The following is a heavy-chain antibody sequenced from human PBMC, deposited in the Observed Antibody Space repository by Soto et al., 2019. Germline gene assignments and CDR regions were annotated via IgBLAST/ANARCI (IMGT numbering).Heavy chain of an antibody. J-gene: IGHJ6*02. CDR3: ARQGYCRSTSCYIQGWDYYYGMDV. CDR1: GYTFTSYG. D-gene: IGHD2-2*02. Sequence: ASVKVTCKASGYTFTSYGISWVRRAPGQGLEWMGWIIAYNVNTNYAQKLQGRVTMTTDTSTSTAYMELRSLRSDDTAVYYCARQGYCRSTSCYIQGWDYYYGMDVWGQGTRVTVSS. CDR2: IIAYNVNT. V-gene: IGHV1-18*04.